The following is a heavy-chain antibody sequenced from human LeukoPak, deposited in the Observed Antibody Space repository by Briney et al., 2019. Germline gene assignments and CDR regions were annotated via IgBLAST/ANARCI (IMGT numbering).Heavy chain of an antibody. J-gene: IGHJ4*02. Sequence: GGSLRLSCAASGFAFSSYSMNWVRQAPGKGLEWVSSVSRRSSFIFYADSVQGRFTISRDDAKDSLFLQLNSLRAEDTAVYYCARVSDAYDYFFDYWGQGTLVTVSS. CDR3: ARVSDAYDYFFDY. CDR2: VSRRSSFI. V-gene: IGHV3-21*01. CDR1: GFAFSSYS. D-gene: IGHD5-12*01.